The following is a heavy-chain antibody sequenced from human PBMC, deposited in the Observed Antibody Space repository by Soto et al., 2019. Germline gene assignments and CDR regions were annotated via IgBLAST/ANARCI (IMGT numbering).Heavy chain of an antibody. J-gene: IGHJ4*02. Sequence: GGSLRLSCAASGFTFSSYAMSWVRQAPGKGLEWVSAISGSGGSTYYADSVKGRFTISRDNSKNTLYLQMNSLRAEDTAVYYCAKDPVWYYDSSGYYVYWGQGTLVTVSS. D-gene: IGHD3-22*01. CDR2: ISGSGGST. V-gene: IGHV3-23*01. CDR1: GFTFSSYA. CDR3: AKDPVWYYDSSGYYVY.